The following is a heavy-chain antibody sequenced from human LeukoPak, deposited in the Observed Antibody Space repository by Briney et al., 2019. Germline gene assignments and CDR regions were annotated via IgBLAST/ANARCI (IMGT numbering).Heavy chain of an antibody. CDR2: IYPGDSDT. CDR3: ARRSYSSSSFGYYFDY. V-gene: IGHV5-51*01. D-gene: IGHD6-6*01. J-gene: IGHJ4*02. Sequence: PGESLKISCKGSGYSFTSYWIGWVRQMPGKGLEWMGIIYPGDSDTRYSPSFQGQVTISADKSISTAYLQWSSLKASDTAMYYCARRSYSSSSFGYYFDYWGQGTLVTVSS. CDR1: GYSFTSYW.